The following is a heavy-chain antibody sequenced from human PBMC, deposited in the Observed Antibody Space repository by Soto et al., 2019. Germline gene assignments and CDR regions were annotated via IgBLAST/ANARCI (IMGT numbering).Heavy chain of an antibody. CDR2: IIPILGIA. CDR1: GGTFSSYT. Sequence: GASVKVSCKASGGTFSSYTISWVRQAPGQGLEWMGRIIPILGIANYAQKFQGRVTITADKSTSTAYMELSSLRSEDTAVYYCARSDCSGGSCYSRVEYYFGYWGQGTLVTVSS. J-gene: IGHJ4*02. V-gene: IGHV1-69*02. CDR3: ARSDCSGGSCYSRVEYYFGY. D-gene: IGHD2-15*01.